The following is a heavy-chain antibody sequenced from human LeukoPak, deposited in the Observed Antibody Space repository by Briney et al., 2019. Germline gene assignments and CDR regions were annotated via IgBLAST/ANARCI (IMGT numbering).Heavy chain of an antibody. CDR3: ARDSGYPLYYFDY. CDR2: IWYDGSNK. Sequence: GGSLRLSCAASGFTFSSYGMHWVRQAPGKGLEGVAVIWYDGSNKYYADSVKGRFTISRDNSKNTLYLQMNSLRAEDTAVYYCARDSGYPLYYFDYWGQGTLVTVSS. D-gene: IGHD3-22*01. J-gene: IGHJ4*02. V-gene: IGHV3-33*01. CDR1: GFTFSSYG.